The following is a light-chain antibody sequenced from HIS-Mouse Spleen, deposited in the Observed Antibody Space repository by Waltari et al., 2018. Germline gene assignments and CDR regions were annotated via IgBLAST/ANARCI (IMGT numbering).Light chain of an antibody. J-gene: IGLJ1*01. CDR2: AFS. Sequence: QSALTQPASVSGSPGQSITISCTGTSSDVGGYNYVSWYQQHPGKAPKLMIYAFSNRPPGVSNRFSGSKSGNPASLTISGLQAEDEADYYCSSYTSSSTFFGTGTKVTVL. CDR3: SSYTSSSTF. V-gene: IGLV2-14*01. CDR1: SSDVGGYNY.